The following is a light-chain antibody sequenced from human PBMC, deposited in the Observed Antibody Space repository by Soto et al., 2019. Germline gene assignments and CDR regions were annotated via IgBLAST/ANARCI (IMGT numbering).Light chain of an antibody. CDR3: QQFGSSPGFT. CDR2: AAS. V-gene: IGKV3-20*01. CDR1: QSINNRY. J-gene: IGKJ3*01. Sequence: EIVLTQSPGTLSLSPGERATLSCRASQSINNRYLAWYQQKPGQAPRLLIYAASSRATGIPDRFSGSGSGTDFTLTTNKLEPEDFAVYYCQQFGSSPGFTFGPGTKVDIK.